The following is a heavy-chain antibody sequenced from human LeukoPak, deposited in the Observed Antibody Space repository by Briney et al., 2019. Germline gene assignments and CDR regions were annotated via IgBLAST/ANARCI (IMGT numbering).Heavy chain of an antibody. CDR3: ARDRALYDSRRGYYYTEDDY. Sequence: GGSLRLSCAASGFTFSTYWMSRVRQAPGQGLEWVANINQDGSEKYSVDSVKGRFTISRDNAKSSLYLQMNSLRADDTAVYYCARDRALYDSRRGYYYTEDDYWGQGTLVTVSS. CDR2: INQDGSEK. J-gene: IGHJ4*02. V-gene: IGHV3-7*01. D-gene: IGHD3-22*01. CDR1: GFTFSTYW.